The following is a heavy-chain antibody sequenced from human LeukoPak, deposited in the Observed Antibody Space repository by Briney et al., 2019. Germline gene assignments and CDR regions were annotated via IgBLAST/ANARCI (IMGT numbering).Heavy chain of an antibody. CDR1: GGSISSYY. Sequence: SETLSLTCTVSGGSISSYYWSWIRQPPGKGLEWIGHIHNSGNTNYNPSLKSRVTLSVDTSKNQFSLKLSSVAAADTAVYYCAREGTTGRNLNWFDSWGQGTLVTVSS. V-gene: IGHV4-59*01. J-gene: IGHJ5*01. CDR2: IHNSGNT. CDR3: AREGTTGRNLNWFDS. D-gene: IGHD1-1*01.